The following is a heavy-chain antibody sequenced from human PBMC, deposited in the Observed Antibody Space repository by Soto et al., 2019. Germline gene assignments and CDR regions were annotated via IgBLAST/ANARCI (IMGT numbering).Heavy chain of an antibody. V-gene: IGHV3-30*18. CDR1: GFSFTTYV. Sequence: QVQLVESGGGVVQPGRSLRLSCAASGFSFTTYVMHWVRQAPGKGLEWVAVISNDGSYKYYGDAVKGRFTISRDTSKNAVYLEMNSLRPEETAVYYCAKGLLAIVGTTLPRDAFNIWGQGTMVTVSS. CDR2: ISNDGSYK. CDR3: AKGLLAIVGTTLPRDAFNI. J-gene: IGHJ3*02. D-gene: IGHD1-26*01.